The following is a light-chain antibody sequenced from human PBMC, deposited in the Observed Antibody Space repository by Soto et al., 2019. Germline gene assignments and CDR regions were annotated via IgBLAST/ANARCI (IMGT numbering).Light chain of an antibody. J-gene: IGKJ1*01. CDR1: QSVNSNY. Sequence: EIVLTQSPGTLSLSPGERATLSCRASQSVNSNYLAWYQQTPGQAPRLLIYGASSRATGIPDRFSGSGSGTDFTLTISRLEPEDFVVYYCQQYGNSPRSFAQGTEVDIK. CDR3: QQYGNSPRS. V-gene: IGKV3-20*01. CDR2: GAS.